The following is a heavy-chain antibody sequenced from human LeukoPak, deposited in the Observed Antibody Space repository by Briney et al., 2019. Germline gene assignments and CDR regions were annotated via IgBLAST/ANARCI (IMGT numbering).Heavy chain of an antibody. D-gene: IGHD2-15*01. J-gene: IGHJ6*02. V-gene: IGHV3-21*01. CDR1: GFTFSSYS. CDR2: ISSSSYI. CDR3: ARPGGGGGSYYYYGMDV. Sequence: PGGSLRLSCAASGFTFSSYSMNWVRQAPGKGLEWVSSISSSSYIYYADSVKGRFTISRDNAKNSLYLQMNSLRAEDTAVYYCARPGGGGGSYYYYGMDVWGQGTTVTVSS.